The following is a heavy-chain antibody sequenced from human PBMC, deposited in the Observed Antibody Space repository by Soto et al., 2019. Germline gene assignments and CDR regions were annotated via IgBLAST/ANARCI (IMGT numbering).Heavy chain of an antibody. V-gene: IGHV3-15*01. D-gene: IGHD6-19*01. Sequence: VQLVESGGGLVKPGGSLRLSCAASGFIFKNAWMTWVRQAPGKGLEWVGRIKSKIDGETRDYAAPVKGRFTISRDDSSNTLYLQMNSLKTEDTAVYYCTTDAAAVARTSGVFDFWGQGTLVTVSS. CDR2: IKSKIDGETR. CDR1: GFIFKNAW. CDR3: TTDAAAVARTSGVFDF. J-gene: IGHJ4*02.